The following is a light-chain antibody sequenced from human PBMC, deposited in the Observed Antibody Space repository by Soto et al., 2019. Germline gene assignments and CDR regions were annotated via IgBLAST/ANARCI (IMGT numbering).Light chain of an antibody. Sequence: DIQMTQSPASLSASVGDRVTISCRASQSIGRNLNWYQQKPGKAPTLLIFTSSSLQSGVPSRFSGSGSGTDFILTISSLQPEDFATYYCQQSYSTPPTLGQGTKVDIK. CDR3: QQSYSTPPT. J-gene: IGKJ1*01. V-gene: IGKV1-39*01. CDR1: QSIGRN. CDR2: TSS.